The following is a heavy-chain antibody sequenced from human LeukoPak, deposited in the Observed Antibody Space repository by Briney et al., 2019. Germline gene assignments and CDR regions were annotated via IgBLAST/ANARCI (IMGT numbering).Heavy chain of an antibody. CDR2: IYYSGNT. V-gene: IGHV4-39*01. D-gene: IGHD3-9*01. CDR1: GGSISTSPYY. J-gene: IGHJ4*02. CDR3: ARRRTYDILTGYPQYYFDY. Sequence: LETLSLTCSVSGGSISTSPYYWGRIRQPPRKGLEWIGDIYYSGNTYYNPSLKSRVTISVDTSKNQVSLKVTSVTAADTALYYCARRRTYDILTGYPQYYFDYWGQGALVTVSS.